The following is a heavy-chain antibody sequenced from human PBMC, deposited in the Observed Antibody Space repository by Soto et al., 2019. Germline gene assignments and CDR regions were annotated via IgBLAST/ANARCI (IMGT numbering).Heavy chain of an antibody. J-gene: IGHJ3*02. Sequence: SETLSLTCAVYGVSCSGYYWSWIRQPPGKGLEWIGEINHSGSTNYNPSLKSRVTISVDTSKNQFSLKLSSVTAADTAVYYCARETMDYAFDIWGQGTMVT. CDR1: GVSCSGYY. D-gene: IGHD3-10*01. V-gene: IGHV4-34*01. CDR2: INHSGST. CDR3: ARETMDYAFDI.